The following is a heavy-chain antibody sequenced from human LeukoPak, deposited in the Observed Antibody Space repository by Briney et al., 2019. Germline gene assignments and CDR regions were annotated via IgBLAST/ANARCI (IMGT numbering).Heavy chain of an antibody. D-gene: IGHD3-3*01. CDR3: ARLTPDSYYDFWSGSSGFIAFDT. CDR1: GGSISSYY. Sequence: SETLSLTCTVSGGSISSYYWSWIRQPPGKGLEWIGYIYYSGSTNYNPSLKSRVTISVDTSKNQFSLKLSSVTAADTAVYYCARLTPDSYYDFWSGSSGFIAFDTWGQGTMVTVSS. CDR2: IYYSGST. J-gene: IGHJ3*02. V-gene: IGHV4-59*01.